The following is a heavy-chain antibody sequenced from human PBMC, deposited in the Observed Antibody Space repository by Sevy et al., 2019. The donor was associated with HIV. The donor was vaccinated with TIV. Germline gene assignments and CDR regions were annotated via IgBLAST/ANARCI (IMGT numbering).Heavy chain of an antibody. CDR2: IKVDGSDK. CDR3: AHETFGRFES. CDR1: GFTFSANW. D-gene: IGHD3-16*01. J-gene: IGHJ4*02. V-gene: IGHV3-7*01. Sequence: GGSLRLSCAASGFTFSANWMNWVRQAPGKGLEWVANIKVDGSDKHYVDSVEGRFTISRDNAKNLLFLQMNSLRVEDTAVYYCAHETFGRFESWGQGTLVTVSS.